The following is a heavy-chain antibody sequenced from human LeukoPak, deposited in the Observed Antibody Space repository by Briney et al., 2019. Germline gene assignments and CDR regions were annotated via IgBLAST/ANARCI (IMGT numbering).Heavy chain of an antibody. J-gene: IGHJ4*02. CDR3: ARDTFQPGLIDS. CDR2: ILTNGDT. V-gene: IGHV3-13*01. Sequence: GGSLRLSCAASGFAFSSFDMLWVRQSPRKGLEWVARILTNGDTDYEASVEGRFAISRENAKIYVYLQMNRLRAEDSAVYYCARDTFQPGLIDSWGQGTLVTVSS. CDR1: GFAFSSFD. D-gene: IGHD2-2*01.